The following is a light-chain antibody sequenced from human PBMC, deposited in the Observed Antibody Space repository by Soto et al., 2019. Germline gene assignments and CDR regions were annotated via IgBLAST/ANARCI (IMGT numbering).Light chain of an antibody. CDR2: GAS. CDR1: QTVARSF. J-gene: IGKJ4*01. V-gene: IGKV3-20*01. Sequence: EIVLTQSPGTLSLSPGERATLSCRASQTVARSFLGWYQQKPGQAPRLLIYGASSRATGIPDRFSGSGSGTDFTLTISRLEPEDFAVYYCQQYGSSPPLSFGGGTKVEIK. CDR3: QQYGSSPPLS.